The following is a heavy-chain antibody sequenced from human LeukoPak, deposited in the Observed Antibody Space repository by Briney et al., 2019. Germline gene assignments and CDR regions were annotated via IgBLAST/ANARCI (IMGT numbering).Heavy chain of an antibody. CDR1: GFTFSSYA. V-gene: IGHV3-23*01. J-gene: IGHJ4*02. CDR3: VRDATRGGDFDY. D-gene: IGHD3-16*01. CDR2: ISGSGGST. Sequence: GGSLRLSCAASGFTFSSYAMSWVRQAPGKGLEWVSAISGSGGSTYYADSVKGRFTISRDNAKNSLYLQMNSLRADDTALYYCVRDATRGGDFDYWGQGTQVTVSS.